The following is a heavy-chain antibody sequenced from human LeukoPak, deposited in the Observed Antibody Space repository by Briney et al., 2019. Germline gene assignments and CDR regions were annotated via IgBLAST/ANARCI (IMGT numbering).Heavy chain of an antibody. CDR3: AKGLVYGDA. CDR2: ISGSGGST. CDR1: GFPFSSYA. Sequence: PGGSLRMSSAASGFPFSSYAMSWVRQAPGKGLDWISAISGSGGSTYYADSVKGRFTISRDNSKIPLYLQMNSLRAEDTAVYYCAKGLVYGDAWGQGTLVTVSS. D-gene: IGHD4-17*01. V-gene: IGHV3-23*01. J-gene: IGHJ5*02.